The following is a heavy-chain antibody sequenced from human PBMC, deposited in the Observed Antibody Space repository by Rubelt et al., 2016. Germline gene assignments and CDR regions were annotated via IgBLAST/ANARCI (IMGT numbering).Heavy chain of an antibody. D-gene: IGHD2-15*01. CDR1: GGSISSSSYY. V-gene: IGHV4-39*01. CDR2: IYYSGST. Sequence: QLQLQESGPGLVKPSETLSLTCTVSGGSISSSSYYWGWIRQPPGKGLEWIGSIYYSGSTYYNPSLKSRVTISVDTSKNQFSRKLSLVTAADTAVYYCARFSGGLYYFDYWGQGTLVTVSS. CDR3: ARFSGGLYYFDY. J-gene: IGHJ4*02.